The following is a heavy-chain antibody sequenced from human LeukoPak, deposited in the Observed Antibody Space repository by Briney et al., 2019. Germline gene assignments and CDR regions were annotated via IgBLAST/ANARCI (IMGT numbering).Heavy chain of an antibody. CDR3: ASSEKGGYCNSISCAPGAFDI. Sequence: GGSLRLSCGASGFTFNNYWMSWVRQAPGKGLEWVAKIKKDGSEKYYVDSVKGRFTISRDNAKNSLYLQMNSLRAEDTAVYYCASSEKGGYCNSISCAPGAFDIWGQGTMVTVSS. J-gene: IGHJ3*02. D-gene: IGHD2-2*03. CDR1: GFTFNNYW. CDR2: IKKDGSEK. V-gene: IGHV3-7*01.